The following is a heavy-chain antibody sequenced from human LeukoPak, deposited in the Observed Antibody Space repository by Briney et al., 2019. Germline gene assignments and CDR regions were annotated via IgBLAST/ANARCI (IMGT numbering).Heavy chain of an antibody. V-gene: IGHV3-23*01. CDR1: GFPFSSYA. CDR3: AKVGERYYDFWSGPTYYYYMDV. D-gene: IGHD3-3*01. CDR2: ISGSGGST. J-gene: IGHJ6*03. Sequence: GGSLRLSCAASGFPFSSYAMSWVRQAPGKGLEWVSDISGSGGSTYYADSVKGRHTISRDNSKNTLYLQMNSLRGEDTAVYYCAKVGERYYDFWSGPTYYYYMDVWGKGTTVTVSS.